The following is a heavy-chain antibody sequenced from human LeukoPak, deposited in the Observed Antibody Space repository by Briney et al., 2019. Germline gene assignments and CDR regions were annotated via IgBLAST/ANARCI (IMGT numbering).Heavy chain of an antibody. J-gene: IGHJ4*02. D-gene: IGHD3-22*01. Sequence: SETLSLTRTVSGGSISSGGYYWSWIRQHPGKGLEWIGYIYYSGSTYYNPSLKSRVTISVDTSKNQLSLKLSSVTAADTAVYYCARDPFLLGFFDYWGQGTLVTVSS. CDR3: ARDPFLLGFFDY. V-gene: IGHV4-31*03. CDR1: GGSISSGGYY. CDR2: IYYSGST.